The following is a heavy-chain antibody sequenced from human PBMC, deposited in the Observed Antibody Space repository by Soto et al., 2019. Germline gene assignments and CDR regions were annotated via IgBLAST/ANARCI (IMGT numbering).Heavy chain of an antibody. J-gene: IGHJ4*02. CDR3: DRSCYASRVDDY. CDR1: GGSISSSDYY. Sequence: SETLSLTCTVSGGSISSSDYYWSWIRQPPGKGLEWIGYIYYRGSTYYSQSRNFRVTISVDASKNQFPRKLSSVTAADTAVYYCDRSCYASRVDDYWSQGTLVTVSS. V-gene: IGHV4-30-4*01. D-gene: IGHD5-12*01. CDR2: IYYRGST.